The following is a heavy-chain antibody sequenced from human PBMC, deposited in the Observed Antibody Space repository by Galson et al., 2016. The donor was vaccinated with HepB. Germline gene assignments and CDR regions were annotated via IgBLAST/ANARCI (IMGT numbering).Heavy chain of an antibody. V-gene: IGHV3-23*01. CDR1: GFTFSNHD. Sequence: SLRLSCAASGFTFSNHDMNWVRQAPGKGLEYISNINYRGESTSYVDSVKGRFTISRDNSRDTLHLQMDNLRAEDTATYYCVKDPNWEAGCWGRGTPVTVSS. CDR2: INYRGEST. D-gene: IGHD7-27*01. CDR3: VKDPNWEAGC. J-gene: IGHJ4*02.